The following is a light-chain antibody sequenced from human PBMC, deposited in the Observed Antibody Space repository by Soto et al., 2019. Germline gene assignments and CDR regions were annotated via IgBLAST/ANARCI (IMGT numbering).Light chain of an antibody. CDR3: QHYGSSPST. CDR2: GAL. J-gene: IGKJ2*01. V-gene: IGKV3-20*01. Sequence: EIVLTQSPGTLSLSPGERATLSCRASQSVSSTYLAWYQQTPGQAPRLLIYGALSRATGIPARFSDSGSGTDYTLTINRLEPEEFAVYYCQHYGSSPSTFGQGTKLEIK. CDR1: QSVSSTY.